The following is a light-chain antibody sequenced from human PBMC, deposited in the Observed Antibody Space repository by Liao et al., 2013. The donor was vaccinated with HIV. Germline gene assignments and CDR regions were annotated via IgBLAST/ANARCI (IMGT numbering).Light chain of an antibody. CDR3: QTWDSTRGV. CDR1: KLGDRY. V-gene: IGLV3-1*01. Sequence: SYELTQPPSVSVSPGQTASITCSGDKLGDRYVCWYQQKPGQSPVLLIYEDMKRPSGIPERFSGSNSGNTATLTISGTQAMDEADYYCQTWDSTRGVFGGGTKLTVL. J-gene: IGLJ2*01. CDR2: EDM.